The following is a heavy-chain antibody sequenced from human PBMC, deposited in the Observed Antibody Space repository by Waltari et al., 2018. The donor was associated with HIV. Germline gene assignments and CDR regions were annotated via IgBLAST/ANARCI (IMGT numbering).Heavy chain of an antibody. V-gene: IGHV1-8*01. D-gene: IGHD7-27*01. CDR1: GYTFTSSD. Sequence: QVQLVQSGAEVKKPGASVKVSCKASGYTFTSSDINWVRPATGQGLEWMGWMNPNSGNTGYAQKFQGRVTMTRNTSISTAYMELSSLRSEDTAVYYCASLTGGYYYYGMDVWGQGTTVTVSS. CDR2: MNPNSGNT. CDR3: ASLTGGYYYYGMDV. J-gene: IGHJ6*02.